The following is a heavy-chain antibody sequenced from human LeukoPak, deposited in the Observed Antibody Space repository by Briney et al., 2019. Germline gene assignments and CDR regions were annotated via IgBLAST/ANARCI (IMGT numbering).Heavy chain of an antibody. V-gene: IGHV3-11*04. J-gene: IGHJ4*02. CDR2: ISSSGSTI. CDR1: GFTFSDYY. Sequence: GGSLRLSCAAAGFTFSDYYMSWIRQAPGRGLGWVSYISSSGSTIYYADSVKGRFTIYRDNAKNSLYLQMNSLRAEDTAVYYCARVRGDSSSSGYYFDYWGQGTLVTVSS. D-gene: IGHD6-6*01. CDR3: ARVRGDSSSSGYYFDY.